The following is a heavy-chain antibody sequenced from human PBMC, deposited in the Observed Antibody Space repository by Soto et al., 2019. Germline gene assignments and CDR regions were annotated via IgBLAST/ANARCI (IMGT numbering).Heavy chain of an antibody. D-gene: IGHD4-17*01. J-gene: IGHJ3*02. CDR3: ARGGDYVAFDI. CDR1: GFTFSSYG. CDR2: IWYDGSNK. V-gene: IGHV3-33*01. Sequence: GGSLRLSCAASGFTFSSYGMHWVRQAPGKGLEWVAVIWYDGSNKYYADSVKGRFTISRDNSKNTLYLQMNSLRAEDTAVYYCARGGDYVAFDIWGQGTMVTVSS.